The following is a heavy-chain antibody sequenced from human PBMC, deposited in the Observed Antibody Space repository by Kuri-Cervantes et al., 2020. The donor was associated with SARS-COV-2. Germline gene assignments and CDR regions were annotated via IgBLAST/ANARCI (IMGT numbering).Heavy chain of an antibody. CDR1: GFNFSRTD. CDR3: AKATGLGWFDP. D-gene: IGHD4-17*01. CDR2: ISYDGKKK. Sequence: GESLKISCSASGFNFSRTDMHWVRQAPGKGLEWVAFISYDGKKKKCMASGKGRFTISRDNSQKTLYLQMQSLRAEDTAVYYCAKATGLGWFDPWGQGTPITVSS. J-gene: IGHJ5*02. V-gene: IGHV3-33*05.